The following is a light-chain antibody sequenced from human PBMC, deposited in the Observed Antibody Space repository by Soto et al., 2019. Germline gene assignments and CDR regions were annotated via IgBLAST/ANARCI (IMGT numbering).Light chain of an antibody. CDR3: SSYTSSSTLEV. J-gene: IGLJ2*01. Sequence: QSALTQPASVSGSPGQSITISSTGTSSDVGGYNYVSWYQQHPGKAPKLMIYDVSNRPSGVSNRFSGSKSGNTASLTISGLQAEDEADYYCSSYTSSSTLEVFGGGTMLTVL. CDR2: DVS. V-gene: IGLV2-14*01. CDR1: SSDVGGYNY.